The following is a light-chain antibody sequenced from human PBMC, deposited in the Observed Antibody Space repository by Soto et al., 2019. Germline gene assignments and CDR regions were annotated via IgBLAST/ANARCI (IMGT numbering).Light chain of an antibody. CDR1: QTISNH. Sequence: DIQMTQSPSSLSASVGDRVTITCRANQTISNHLSWFQQIPGKAPKLLIYAASTLQSGVPSRFSGSGSRTDFTRTISSLQPEDFATYYCQQSYRALMYTFGQGTKVEIK. J-gene: IGKJ2*01. CDR2: AAS. CDR3: QQSYRALMYT. V-gene: IGKV1-39*01.